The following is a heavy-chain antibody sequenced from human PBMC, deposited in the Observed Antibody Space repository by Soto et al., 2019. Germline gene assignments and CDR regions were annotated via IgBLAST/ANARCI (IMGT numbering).Heavy chain of an antibody. CDR3: ARVSVTDQEYDDYYYMAV. V-gene: IGHV4-59*01. CDR1: GGSISSYY. Sequence: QVQLQESGPGLVKPSETLSLTCTVYGGSISSYYWCWIRQPPGKGLVLLGYIYYNGSTNYKPSLKSRVTITVDTSKIPFSLTLSSLTAADTAVYYCARVSVTDQEYDDYYYMAVWGKGTTVTVSS. D-gene: IGHD2-21*02. CDR2: IYYNGST. J-gene: IGHJ6*03.